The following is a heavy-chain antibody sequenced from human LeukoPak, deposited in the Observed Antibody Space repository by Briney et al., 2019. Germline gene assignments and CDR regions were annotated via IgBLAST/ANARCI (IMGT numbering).Heavy chain of an antibody. J-gene: IGHJ4*02. CDR1: GFTFSNYW. Sequence: GGSLRLSCAASGFTFSNYWVSWVRQAPGKGLEWVANIKQDGSEKYYVDSVKGRFTISRDNARHSLYLQMDTLRVEDTAVYYCARYVFWNGYSHWGQGTLVTVSS. V-gene: IGHV3-7*01. CDR2: IKQDGSEK. D-gene: IGHD3-3*01. CDR3: ARYVFWNGYSH.